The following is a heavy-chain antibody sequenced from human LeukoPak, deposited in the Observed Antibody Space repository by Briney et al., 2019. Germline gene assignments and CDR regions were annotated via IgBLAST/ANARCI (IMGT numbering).Heavy chain of an antibody. D-gene: IGHD6-19*01. CDR1: GFTFSSYA. CDR3: AKEHSSGWPSLDS. J-gene: IGHJ4*02. V-gene: IGHV3-30*04. CDR2: ILSDGSKE. Sequence: PGRSLRLSCAASGFTFSSYAMHWVRQAPGKGLEWVAVILSDGSKEFYTDSVKGRFTISRDNSKNTLYLQMNSLRTEDTALYYCAKEHSSGWPSLDSWGQGTLVTVSS.